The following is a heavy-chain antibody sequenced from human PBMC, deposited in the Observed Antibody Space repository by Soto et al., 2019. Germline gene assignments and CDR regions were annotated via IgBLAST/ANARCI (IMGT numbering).Heavy chain of an antibody. V-gene: IGHV4-34*01. CDR1: GGSFSGYY. CDR2: INHSGSA. Sequence: PSETLSLTCAVYGGSFSGYYWSWIRQPPGKGLEWIGEINHSGSANYNPSLKSRITISVDTSKNQFSLKLNSVTAADTAVYYCARPAIAAAVSAFDYWPQGTLVTVSS. D-gene: IGHD6-13*01. CDR3: ARPAIAAAVSAFDY. J-gene: IGHJ4*02.